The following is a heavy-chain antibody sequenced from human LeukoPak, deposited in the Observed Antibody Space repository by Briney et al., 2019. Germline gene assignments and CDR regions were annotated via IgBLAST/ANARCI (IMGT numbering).Heavy chain of an antibody. Sequence: PGGSLRLSCTVSGFTVSTNSMSWVRQAPGKGLEWVSFIYSDNTHYSDSVKGRFTISRDNSENTLYLQMNSLRAEDTAVYYCVRGAYSSSWLNFDYWGQGTLVTVSS. CDR1: GFTVSTNS. D-gene: IGHD6-13*01. CDR2: IYSDNT. V-gene: IGHV3-53*01. CDR3: VRGAYSSSWLNFDY. J-gene: IGHJ4*02.